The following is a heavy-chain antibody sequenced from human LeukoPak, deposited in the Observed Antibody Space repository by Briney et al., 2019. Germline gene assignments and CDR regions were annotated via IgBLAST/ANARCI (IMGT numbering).Heavy chain of an antibody. CDR2: LSGSGGST. V-gene: IGHV3-23*01. D-gene: IGHD3-10*01. CDR1: GFTFGNYG. Sequence: GGSLRLSCAASGFTFGNYGMSWVRQAPGKGLEWVSGLSGSGGSTYYTDSVKGRFTISRDNSKNTVYPQMNSLRAEDTALYFCAKDGSGRSYYYFDNWGQGTLVTVSS. J-gene: IGHJ4*02. CDR3: AKDGSGRSYYYFDN.